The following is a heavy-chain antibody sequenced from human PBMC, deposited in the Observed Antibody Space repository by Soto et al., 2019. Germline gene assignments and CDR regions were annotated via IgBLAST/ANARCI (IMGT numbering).Heavy chain of an antibody. D-gene: IGHD6-19*01. J-gene: IGHJ4*02. CDR1: GGSFSCYY. CDR2: INHSGST. V-gene: IGHV4-34*01. CDR3: ARPQGYSSGWYYNY. Sequence: SETLSLTCAVYGGSFSCYYWIWIRQPPGKGLEWIGEINHSGSTNYNPSLKSRVTISVDTSKNQFSLKLSSVTAADTAVYYCARPQGYSSGWYYNYWGQGTLVTVSS.